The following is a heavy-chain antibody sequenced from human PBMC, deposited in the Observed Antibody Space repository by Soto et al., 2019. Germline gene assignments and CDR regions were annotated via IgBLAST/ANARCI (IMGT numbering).Heavy chain of an antibody. D-gene: IGHD1-1*01. CDR3: VTSEGNLNN. CDR1: GFDFNSHS. V-gene: IGHV3-48*02. Sequence: GGSLRLSCIASGFDFNSHSMNWVRQSPARGLEWLSYITGRSETIHYADSVKGRFTTSRDNAKNSLYLQMNSLRDDDTAVYYCVTSEGNLNNWGQGTLVTVSS. J-gene: IGHJ4*02. CDR2: ITGRSETI.